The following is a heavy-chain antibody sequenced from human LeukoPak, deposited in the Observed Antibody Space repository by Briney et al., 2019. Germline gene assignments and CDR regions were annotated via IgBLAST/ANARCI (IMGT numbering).Heavy chain of an antibody. D-gene: IGHD3-3*01. CDR1: CGSISSGSYY. CDR3: ARGLHNYDFWSGHDAFDI. V-gene: IGHV4-61*02. CDR2: IYTSGST. J-gene: IGHJ3*02. Sequence: PSQTLSLTCTVSCGSISSGSYYCSWIRQPAGKGLEWIGRIYTSGSTNSNPSLKSRLTISVGPSNNQFSLKLSSVTAADTAVYYCARGLHNYDFWSGHDAFDIWGQGTMVTVSS.